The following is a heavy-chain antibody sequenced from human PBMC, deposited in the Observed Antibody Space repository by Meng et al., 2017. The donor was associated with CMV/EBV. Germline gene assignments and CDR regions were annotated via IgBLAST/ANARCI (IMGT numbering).Heavy chain of an antibody. J-gene: IGHJ6*02. CDR1: GGSISSYY. Sequence: SETLSLTCTVSGGSISSYYWSWIRQPPGKGLEWIGYIYYSGSTNYNPSLKSRVTISVDTSKNQFSLKLSSVTAADTAVYYCARGGGSSSSYYYYCGMDVWGQGTTVTVSS. CDR3: ARGGGSSSSYYYYCGMDV. CDR2: IYYSGST. D-gene: IGHD6-6*01. V-gene: IGHV4-59*01.